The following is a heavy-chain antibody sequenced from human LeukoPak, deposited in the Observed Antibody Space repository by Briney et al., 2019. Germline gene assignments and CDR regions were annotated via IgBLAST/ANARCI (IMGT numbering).Heavy chain of an antibody. CDR1: GYTLTEMS. J-gene: IGHJ3*02. Sequence: EASVKVSCKVSGYTLTEMSLHWVRQAPGEGLEWMGSFDPEDDEIVYAQKFQGRVNMTEDTSTDTAYLELSSLRSEDTAVYYCARTRADNYDDLFDMWGQGTMVTVSS. CDR3: ARTRADNYDDLFDM. D-gene: IGHD4-11*01. CDR2: FDPEDDEI. V-gene: IGHV1-24*01.